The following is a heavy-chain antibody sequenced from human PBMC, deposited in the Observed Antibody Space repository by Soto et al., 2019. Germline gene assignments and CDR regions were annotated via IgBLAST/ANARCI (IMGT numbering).Heavy chain of an antibody. Sequence: PSETLSLTCTVSCGSISSSSYYWGWIRQPPGKGLEWIGSIYYSGSTYYNPSLKSRVTISVDTSKNQFSLKLSSVTAADTAVYYCARRFPRWLVIYYYYGMDVWGQGTTVT. V-gene: IGHV4-39*01. CDR1: CGSISSSSYY. D-gene: IGHD6-19*01. J-gene: IGHJ6*02. CDR3: ARRFPRWLVIYYYYGMDV. CDR2: IYYSGST.